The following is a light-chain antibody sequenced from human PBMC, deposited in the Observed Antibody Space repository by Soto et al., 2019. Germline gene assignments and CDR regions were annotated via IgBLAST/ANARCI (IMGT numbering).Light chain of an antibody. J-gene: IGLJ3*02. CDR1: SSDVGGYNY. Sequence: QSVLTQPPSASGSPGQSVTISCTGTSSDVGGYNYVSWYQQHPGKAPKLMIYEVSKRPSGVPDRFSGSKSGNTASLTVSGLQAEDEADYYCSSYAGSRWGFGGGTKLTVL. CDR2: EVS. CDR3: SSYAGSRWG. V-gene: IGLV2-8*01.